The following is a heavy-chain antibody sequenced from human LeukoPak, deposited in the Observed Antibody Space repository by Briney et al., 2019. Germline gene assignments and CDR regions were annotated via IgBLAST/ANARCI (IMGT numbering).Heavy chain of an antibody. D-gene: IGHD3-22*01. J-gene: IGHJ4*02. CDR3: AREYYYDSSGSPGVDY. V-gene: IGHV4-61*02. CDR1: GGSISSGSYY. CDR2: IYTSGST. Sequence: SETPSLTCTVSGGSISSGSYYWSWIRQRAGTGLEWIGRIYTSGSTNYNPSLKSRVTISVDTSKNQFSLKLCSVTAADTAVYYCAREYYYDSSGSPGVDYWGQGTLVTVSS.